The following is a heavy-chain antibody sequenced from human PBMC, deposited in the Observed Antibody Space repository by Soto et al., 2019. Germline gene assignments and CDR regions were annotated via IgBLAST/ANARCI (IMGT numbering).Heavy chain of an antibody. Sequence: SETLSLTCTVSGGSISTHYCSWIRQPPGMGLEWIGYIYYSGSTNYNPSLKSRVTISVDTSNNQFSLKLSSVTAADTAVYYCASNPTPDYDILAGYYKATDYYGMDVWGQGTTVTVSS. CDR3: ASNPTPDYDILAGYYKATDYYGMDV. V-gene: IGHV4-59*11. CDR1: GGSISTHY. CDR2: IYYSGST. J-gene: IGHJ6*02. D-gene: IGHD3-9*01.